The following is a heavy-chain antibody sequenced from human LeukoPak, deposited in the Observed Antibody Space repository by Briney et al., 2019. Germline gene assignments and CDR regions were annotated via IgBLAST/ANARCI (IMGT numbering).Heavy chain of an antibody. J-gene: IGHJ4*02. Sequence: SETLSLTCTVSDYSISSGYYWGWIRQPPGKGLEWIGEINHSGSTNYNPSLKSRVTISVDTSKNQFSLKLSSVTAADTAVYYCARESRGGTTVFDYWGQGTLVTVSS. CDR1: DYSISSGYY. CDR3: ARESRGGTTVFDY. D-gene: IGHD1-7*01. V-gene: IGHV4-38-2*02. CDR2: INHSGST.